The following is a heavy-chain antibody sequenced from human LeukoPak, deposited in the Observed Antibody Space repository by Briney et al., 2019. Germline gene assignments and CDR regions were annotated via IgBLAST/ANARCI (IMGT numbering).Heavy chain of an antibody. CDR1: GGSISSYY. Sequence: SETLSLTCTASGGSISSYYWSWIRQPPGKGLEWIGYIYYSGSTNYNPSLKSRVTISVDTSKNQFSLKLSSVTAADTAVYYCARHYAATIPNWFDPWGQGTLVTVSS. CDR3: ARHYAATIPNWFDP. J-gene: IGHJ5*02. D-gene: IGHD5-12*01. V-gene: IGHV4-59*08. CDR2: IYYSGST.